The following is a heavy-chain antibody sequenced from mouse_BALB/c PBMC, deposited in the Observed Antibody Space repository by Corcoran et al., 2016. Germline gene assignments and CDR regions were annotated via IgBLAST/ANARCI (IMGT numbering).Heavy chain of an antibody. Sequence: QIQLVQSGPELKKPGETVKISCKASGYTFTNYGMTWVKQAPGKGLKWMGWINTYTGEPTYADDFKGRFAFSLETSASTAYLQINNLKNEDTATYFCARRATTATAWFAYWGQGTLVTVSA. V-gene: IGHV9-3-1*01. J-gene: IGHJ3*01. CDR3: ARRATTATAWFAY. CDR2: INTYTGEP. D-gene: IGHD1-2*01. CDR1: GYTFTNYG.